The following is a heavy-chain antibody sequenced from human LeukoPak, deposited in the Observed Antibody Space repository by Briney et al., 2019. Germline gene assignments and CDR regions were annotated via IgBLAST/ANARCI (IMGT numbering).Heavy chain of an antibody. CDR1: GYTFTSYD. CDR2: MNPNSGNT. CDR3: ARGKAGIAATRGYYMDV. Sequence: ASVKVSCKASGYTFTSYDINWVRQATGQGLEWMGWMNPNSGNTGYAQKFQGRVTMTRNTSISTAYMELSSLRSEDTAVYYCARGKAGIAATRGYYMDVWGKGTTVTVSS. V-gene: IGHV1-8*01. D-gene: IGHD2-15*01. J-gene: IGHJ6*03.